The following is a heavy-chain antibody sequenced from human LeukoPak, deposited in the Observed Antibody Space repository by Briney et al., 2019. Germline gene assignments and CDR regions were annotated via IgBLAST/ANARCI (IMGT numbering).Heavy chain of an antibody. Sequence: GESLKISCKGSGYSFTSYWIGWVRQMSGKGLEWMGIIYPGDSDTRYGPSFQGQVTISADKSISTAYLQWSSLKASDTAMYYCARQNSNYYYYYGMDVWGQGTTVTVSS. D-gene: IGHD4-11*01. CDR1: GYSFTSYW. CDR3: ARQNSNYYYYYGMDV. V-gene: IGHV5-51*01. CDR2: IYPGDSDT. J-gene: IGHJ6*02.